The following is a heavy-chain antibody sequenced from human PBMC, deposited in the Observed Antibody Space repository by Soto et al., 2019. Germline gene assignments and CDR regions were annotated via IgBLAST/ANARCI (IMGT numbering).Heavy chain of an antibody. V-gene: IGHV4-39*01. Sequence: TLSLTCTVSGVSISSSSYYWGWVRQPPGKGLEWIGSIYYSGSTYYNPSLKSRVTISVDTSKNQFSLKLSSVTAADTAVYYCARHHIIAAIPLDYWGQGTLVTVSS. J-gene: IGHJ4*02. CDR3: ARHHIIAAIPLDY. D-gene: IGHD6-13*01. CDR1: GVSISSSSYY. CDR2: IYYSGST.